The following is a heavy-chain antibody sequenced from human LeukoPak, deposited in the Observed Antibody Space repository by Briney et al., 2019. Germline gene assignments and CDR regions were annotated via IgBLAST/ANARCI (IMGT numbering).Heavy chain of an antibody. CDR2: INPSGAGT. CDR1: GYTFTIYY. D-gene: IGHD3-22*01. Sequence: ASVKVSCKASGYTFTIYYIHWVRQAPGQGLEWMGVINPSGAGTTYAQKFQGRVTMTRDTSTSTVYMELSSLRSEDTAVYYRAREDSSGFDFWGQGTLVTVSS. CDR3: AREDSSGFDF. J-gene: IGHJ4*02. V-gene: IGHV1-46*01.